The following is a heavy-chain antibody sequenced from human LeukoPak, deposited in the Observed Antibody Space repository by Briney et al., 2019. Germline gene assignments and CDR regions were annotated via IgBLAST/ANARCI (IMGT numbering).Heavy chain of an antibody. D-gene: IGHD3-9*01. J-gene: IGHJ4*02. CDR3: ARGFDGNFDY. Sequence: GGSLRLSCAASGFTFDDYGMSWVRQAPGKGLGWVSGVNWNGDNTDYVDSVKGRFTISRDNAKNSLYLQMNSLRAEDTALYYCARGFDGNFDYWGQGTLVTVSP. CDR1: GFTFDDYG. CDR2: VNWNGDNT. V-gene: IGHV3-20*04.